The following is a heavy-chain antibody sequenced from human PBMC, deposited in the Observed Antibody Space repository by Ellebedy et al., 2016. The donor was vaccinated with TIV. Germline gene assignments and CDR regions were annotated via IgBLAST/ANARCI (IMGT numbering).Heavy chain of an antibody. CDR3: AKDSSGSIYYYGMDV. CDR1: GFTYSSYV. J-gene: IGHJ6*02. Sequence: GESLKISCAASGFTYSSYVMSRVRQAPGKGLEWVSAISGSGGSPYYADSLKGRFTISRDNSKNTLYLQMNSLRAEDTAVYYCAKDSSGSIYYYGMDVWGQGTTVTVSS. D-gene: IGHD3-22*01. V-gene: IGHV3-23*01. CDR2: ISGSGGSP.